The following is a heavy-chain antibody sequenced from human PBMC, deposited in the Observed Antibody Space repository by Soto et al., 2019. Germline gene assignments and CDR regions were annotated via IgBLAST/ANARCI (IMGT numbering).Heavy chain of an antibody. D-gene: IGHD1-26*01. CDR1: GGTFSSYA. Sequence: QVQLVQSGAEVKKPGSSVKVSCTASGGTFSSYAISWVRQAPGQGLEWMGGIIPIFGTANYAQKFQGRVTITADKSTSTDYMELSSLRSEDKAVYYCAREKWDPPSVGMDVWGQGTTVTVSS. CDR2: IIPIFGTA. V-gene: IGHV1-69*06. CDR3: AREKWDPPSVGMDV. J-gene: IGHJ6*02.